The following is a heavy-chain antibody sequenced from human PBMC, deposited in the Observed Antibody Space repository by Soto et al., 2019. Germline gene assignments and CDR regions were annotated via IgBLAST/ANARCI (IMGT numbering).Heavy chain of an antibody. Sequence: PSETLSLTCTVSGASISRTSYYWGWIRQPPGKGLERIGSIYYSGSTYYNTSLKSRVTISVDTSKNQFSLRLRSVTAADTAVYFCATSPYYYDGRGRTPSFDNWGQGTLVTVSS. CDR2: IYYSGST. CDR3: ATSPYYYDGRGRTPSFDN. D-gene: IGHD3-22*01. CDR1: GASISRTSYY. J-gene: IGHJ4*02. V-gene: IGHV4-39*01.